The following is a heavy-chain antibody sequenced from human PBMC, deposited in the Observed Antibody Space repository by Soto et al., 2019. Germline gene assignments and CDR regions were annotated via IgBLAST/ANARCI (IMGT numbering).Heavy chain of an antibody. CDR3: ARGPPSPSILGPSRGPYFDP. J-gene: IGHJ5*02. Sequence: SETLSLTCSVSGGSISPYYWLWIRQGPGRGLEWIAYMYYSGRTNFNPSLKSRVTMSIETSRNQISLKMQSVTAADTAVYYCARGPPSPSILGPSRGPYFDPWGQGSLVTVSS. CDR2: MYYSGRT. D-gene: IGHD1-26*01. V-gene: IGHV4-59*01. CDR1: GGSISPYY.